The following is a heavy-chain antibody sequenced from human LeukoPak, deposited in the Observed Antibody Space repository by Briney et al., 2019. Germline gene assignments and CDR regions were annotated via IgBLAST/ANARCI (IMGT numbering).Heavy chain of an antibody. V-gene: IGHV4-39*07. CDR1: GGSISTSNYY. D-gene: IGHD3-16*01. Sequence: SETLSLTCTVSGGSISTSNYYWGWIRQPPGKGLEWIGRIYTSGSTNYNPSLKSRVTMSVDTSKNQFSLKLSSVTAADTAVYYCARDSRFMRPWGQGTLVTVSS. CDR2: IYTSGST. CDR3: ARDSRFMRP. J-gene: IGHJ5*02.